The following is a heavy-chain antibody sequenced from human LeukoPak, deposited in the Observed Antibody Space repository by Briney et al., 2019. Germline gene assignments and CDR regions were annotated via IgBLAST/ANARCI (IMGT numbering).Heavy chain of an antibody. CDR3: ARAAYSSSSPFDY. D-gene: IGHD6-6*01. CDR2: INTDGSST. J-gene: IGHJ4*02. V-gene: IGHV3-74*01. Sequence: GGSLRLSCAASGFTFSSYWMHWVRQAPGKGLVWVSRINTDGSSTSYADSVKGRFTISRDNAKNTLYLQMNSLRAEDTAVYYCARAAYSSSSPFDYWGQGTLVTVSS. CDR1: GFTFSSYW.